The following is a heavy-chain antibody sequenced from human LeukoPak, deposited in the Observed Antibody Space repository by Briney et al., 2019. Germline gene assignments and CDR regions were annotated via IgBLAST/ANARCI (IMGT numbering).Heavy chain of an antibody. CDR3: ARGGSSGYLNWFDP. Sequence: SETLSLTCTVSGDSISSYYWSWIRQPPGKGLEWIGYIYYSGSTNYNPSLKSRVTISVDTSKNQFSLKLSSVTAADTAVYYCARGGSSGYLNWFDPWGQGTLVTVSS. V-gene: IGHV4-59*01. D-gene: IGHD3-22*01. CDR1: GDSISSYY. CDR2: IYYSGST. J-gene: IGHJ5*02.